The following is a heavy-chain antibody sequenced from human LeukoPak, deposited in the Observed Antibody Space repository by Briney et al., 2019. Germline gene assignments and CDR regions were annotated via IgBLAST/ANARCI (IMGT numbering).Heavy chain of an antibody. CDR2: IFNSGGT. V-gene: IGHV4-31*03. Sequence: PSETLSLTCTVSGGSISSGGYYWSWIRQHPTKGLEWIGYIFNSGGTQYNPSLKSRVTISADTSKNQFSLKVGAVTAEDTAVYYCARGSNWFDPWGQGTLVTVSS. CDR1: GGSISSGGYY. CDR3: ARGSNWFDP. D-gene: IGHD2-8*01. J-gene: IGHJ5*02.